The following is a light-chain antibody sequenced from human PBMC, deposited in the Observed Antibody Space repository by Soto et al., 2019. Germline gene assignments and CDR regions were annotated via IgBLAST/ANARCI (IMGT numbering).Light chain of an antibody. V-gene: IGLV3-21*04. CDR2: YDR. CDR1: NIGSDS. J-gene: IGLJ2*01. Sequence: SYELTQPPSVSVAPGKTARITCGGSNIGSDSVHWYQQKPGQAPLLVINYDRDRPSGIPERFSGSNSGNTATLTISRVEAGDETDYYCQVWDGGSDHVVFGGGTQLTVL. CDR3: QVWDGGSDHVV.